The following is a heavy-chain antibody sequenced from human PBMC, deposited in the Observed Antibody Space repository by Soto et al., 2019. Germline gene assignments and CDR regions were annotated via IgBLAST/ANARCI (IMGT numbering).Heavy chain of an antibody. V-gene: IGHV4-30-2*01. CDR2: IFPSGTT. CDR3: ARGREFDS. Sequence: QLQLRESGSRLVKPSQTLSLTCAVSGGSLTSGTCSWNWIRQPPGKGLEWIGYIFPSGTTYYNPSLKSRVSISIDVSKNQFSLNLRSLTAADTAVYYCARGREFDSWGQGTLVTVSS. CDR1: GGSLTSGTCS. J-gene: IGHJ4*02.